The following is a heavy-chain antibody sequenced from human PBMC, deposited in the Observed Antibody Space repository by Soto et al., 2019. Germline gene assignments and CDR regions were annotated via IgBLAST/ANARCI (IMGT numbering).Heavy chain of an antibody. V-gene: IGHV1-3*01. CDR3: ARDEDY. J-gene: IGHJ4*02. CDR2: INAGNGST. Sequence: QVQLVQSGAEVKKPGASVKASCKASGYTFTRYALHWVRLAPGQRLEWMGWINAGNGSTKYSQKIQGRDTNTRDTSEITAYMELSSLRSEDTAVYYCARDEDYWGQGTLVTVSS. CDR1: GYTFTRYA.